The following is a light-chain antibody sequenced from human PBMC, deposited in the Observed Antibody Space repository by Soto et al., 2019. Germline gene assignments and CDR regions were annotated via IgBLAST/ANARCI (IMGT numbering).Light chain of an antibody. CDR3: QQANSFPLT. CDR1: QSVSSN. J-gene: IGKJ4*01. Sequence: EIVMPQSPATLSVVPGERATLSCRASQSVSSNLAWYQHKPGQAPRIIIFGASGRATGIPDRFSGSGSGTDFTLTISSLQPEDFATYYCQQANSFPLTFGGGTKVDIK. V-gene: IGKV3D-15*01. CDR2: GAS.